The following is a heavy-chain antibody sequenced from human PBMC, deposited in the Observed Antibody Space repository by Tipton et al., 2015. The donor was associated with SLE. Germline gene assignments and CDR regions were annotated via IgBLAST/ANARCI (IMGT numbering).Heavy chain of an antibody. V-gene: IGHV4-39*01. CDR1: GGSISDSNYY. D-gene: IGHD6-19*01. CDR3: TRQGGGPRSGWYVAYYNYFAMDV. Sequence: TLSLTCTVSGGSISDSNYYWGWIRQSPGKGLEWIATIYYSGNTYYSPSLKSRVTMSVDKSKNQFSLKLSAVTAADTAVYYCTRQGGGPRSGWYVAYYNYFAMDVWGQGTTVSVSS. J-gene: IGHJ6*02. CDR2: IYYSGNT.